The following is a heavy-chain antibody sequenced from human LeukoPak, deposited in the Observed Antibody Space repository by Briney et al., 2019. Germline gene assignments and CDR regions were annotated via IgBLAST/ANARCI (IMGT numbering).Heavy chain of an antibody. J-gene: IGHJ4*02. V-gene: IGHV3-21*01. CDR1: GFTFSSYS. D-gene: IGHD2-2*02. Sequence: PGGSLRLSCAASGFTFSSYSMNWVRQAPGKGLEWVSSISSSSSYIYYADSVKGRFTISRDHAKNSLYLQMNSLRAEDTAVYYCARDYCSSTSCYIDYWGQGTLVTVSS. CDR2: ISSSSSYI. CDR3: ARDYCSSTSCYIDY.